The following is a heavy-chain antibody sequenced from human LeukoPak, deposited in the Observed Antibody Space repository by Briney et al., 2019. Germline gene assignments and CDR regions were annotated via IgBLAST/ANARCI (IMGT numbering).Heavy chain of an antibody. J-gene: IGHJ4*02. CDR1: GGSISSYY. CDR2: IYYSGST. CDR3: ARPVNSGSYYSPLYY. D-gene: IGHD3-10*01. Sequence: SETLSLTCTVSGGSISSYYWSWIRQPPGKGLEWIGYIYYSGSTNYNPSLKSRVTISVDTSKNQFSLKLSSVTAADTAVYYCARPVNSGSYYSPLYYWGQGTLVTVSS. V-gene: IGHV4-59*08.